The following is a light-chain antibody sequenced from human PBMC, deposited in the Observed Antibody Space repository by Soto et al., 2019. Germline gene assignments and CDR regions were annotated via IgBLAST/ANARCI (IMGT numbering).Light chain of an antibody. CDR3: QQYKSFLVT. Sequence: DIQMTQSPSTLSASVGDRVTITCRASQSISSWVAWYQQKPGKAPNLLITKASSLESGVPSRFSGSGTGTEFTLTINSLQPDDFAAYYCQQYKSFLVTFGQGTKVEIK. CDR1: QSISSW. CDR2: KAS. V-gene: IGKV1-5*03. J-gene: IGKJ1*01.